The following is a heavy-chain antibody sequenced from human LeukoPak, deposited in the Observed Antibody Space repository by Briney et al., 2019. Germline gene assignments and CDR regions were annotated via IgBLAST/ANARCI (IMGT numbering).Heavy chain of an antibody. J-gene: IGHJ4*02. Sequence: PSETLSLTCTVSGGSIRSSSYYWGWLRQPPGTGLEWIGSIYYSGSTYYNPSLKSRVTISVDTSKNQFSLKLSSVTAADTAVYYCARPATAALSYFDYWGQGTLVTVSS. CDR2: IYYSGST. V-gene: IGHV4-39*01. CDR3: ARPATAALSYFDY. CDR1: GGSIRSSSYY. D-gene: IGHD2-2*01.